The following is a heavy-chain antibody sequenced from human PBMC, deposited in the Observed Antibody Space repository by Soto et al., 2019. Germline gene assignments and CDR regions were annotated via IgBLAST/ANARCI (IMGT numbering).Heavy chain of an antibody. Sequence: GGSLRLSCAASGFTISSYAMSWVRQAPGKGLEWVSAISGSGGSTYYADSVKGRFTISRDNSKNTLYLQMNSLRAEDTAVYYCAKLGARGICFGDENWFDPWGQGTLVTVSA. V-gene: IGHV3-23*01. CDR2: ISGSGGST. D-gene: IGHD3-10*01. CDR1: GFTISSYA. CDR3: AKLGARGICFGDENWFDP. J-gene: IGHJ5*02.